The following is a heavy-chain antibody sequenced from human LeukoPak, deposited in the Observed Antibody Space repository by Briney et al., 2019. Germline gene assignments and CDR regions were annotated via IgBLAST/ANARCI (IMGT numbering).Heavy chain of an antibody. J-gene: IGHJ4*02. CDR1: GFTFTSYS. Sequence: GGSLRLSCAASGFTFTSYSMNWVRQAPGKGLEWVSTISGGGGSTYYADSVKGRFTISRDNSKNTLYLQVNSLRAEDTAVYYCAKQLGYCSDGSCYFPYWGQGTLVTVSS. V-gene: IGHV3-23*01. CDR2: ISGGGGST. D-gene: IGHD2-15*01. CDR3: AKQLGYCSDGSCYFPY.